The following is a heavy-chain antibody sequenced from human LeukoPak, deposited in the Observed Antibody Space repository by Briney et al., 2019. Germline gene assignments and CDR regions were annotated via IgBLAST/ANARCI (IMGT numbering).Heavy chain of an antibody. Sequence: SETLSLTCTVSGGSISSRSYYWGWLRQPPGRGLEWIGSIYYSGSTYYNPSLKSRVTISVDTSKNQFSLKLSSVTAADTAVYYCARVGDTIDYWGQGTLVTVSS. CDR2: IYYSGST. V-gene: IGHV4-39*07. D-gene: IGHD2-21*02. CDR3: ARVGDTIDY. CDR1: GGSISSRSYY. J-gene: IGHJ4*02.